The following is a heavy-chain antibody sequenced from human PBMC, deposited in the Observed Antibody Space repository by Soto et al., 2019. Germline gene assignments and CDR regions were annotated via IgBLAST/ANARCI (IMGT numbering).Heavy chain of an antibody. CDR1: GLTFISYG. CDR3: ARILGGIAAAGTSYYYYGMDV. V-gene: IGHV3-7*05. J-gene: IGHJ6*02. D-gene: IGHD6-13*01. CDR2: IKQDGSEK. Sequence: PGGSLRVSCAASGLTFISYGMSWVRQAPGKGLEWVANIKQDGSEKYYVDSVKGRFTISRDNAKNSLYLQMNSLRDEDTAVYYCARILGGIAAAGTSYYYYGMDVWGQGTTVTV.